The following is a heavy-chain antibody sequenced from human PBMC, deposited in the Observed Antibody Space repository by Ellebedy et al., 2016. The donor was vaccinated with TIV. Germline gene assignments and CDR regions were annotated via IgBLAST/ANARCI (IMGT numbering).Heavy chain of an antibody. D-gene: IGHD1-26*01. V-gene: IGHV3-23*01. CDR1: GFTFSTYT. CDR2: INDGAGTT. J-gene: IGHJ3*01. CDR3: AKPSPLSGSYIPFDV. Sequence: GESLKISCAASGFTFSTYTMSWVRQAPGKGLDWVSAINDGAGTTYADSVKGRFTISRDNSKNTLYLQMNSLRADDTALYYCAKPSPLSGSYIPFDVWGQGTMVTVSS.